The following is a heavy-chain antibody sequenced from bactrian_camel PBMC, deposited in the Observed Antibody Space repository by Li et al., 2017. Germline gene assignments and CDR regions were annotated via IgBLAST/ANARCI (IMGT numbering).Heavy chain of an antibody. CDR3: VRDYSDYVDGDFDFGY. Sequence: VQLVESGGDLVQPGKSLTLSCASYGFAFSDYGLGWVRQVPGKGLEWVASIFGDSRNAYYTDSAKGRFTMSRDNAENTAYLQMNSLKPEGTAVYYCVRDYSDYVDGDFDFGYWGHGTQVTVS. V-gene: IGHV3S7*01. J-gene: IGHJ6*01. CDR1: GFAFSDYG. D-gene: IGHD4*01. CDR2: IFGDSRNA.